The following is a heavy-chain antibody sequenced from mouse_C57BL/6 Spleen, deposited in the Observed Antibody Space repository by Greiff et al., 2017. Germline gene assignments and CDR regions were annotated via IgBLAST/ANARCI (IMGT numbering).Heavy chain of an antibody. CDR1: GFTFSSYA. Sequence: EVKLVESGEGLVKPGGSLKLSCAASGFTFSSYAMSWVRQTPEKRLEWVAYISSGGDYIYYADTVKGRFTLSRDNARNTLYLQMSSLKSEDTAMYYCTRDQDYDYAKDYWGQGTSVTVSS. J-gene: IGHJ4*01. CDR2: ISSGGDYI. D-gene: IGHD2-4*01. CDR3: TRDQDYDYAKDY. V-gene: IGHV5-9-1*02.